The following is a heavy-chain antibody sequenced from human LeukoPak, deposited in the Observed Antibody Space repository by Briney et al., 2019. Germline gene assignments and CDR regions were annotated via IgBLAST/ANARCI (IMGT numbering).Heavy chain of an antibody. Sequence: PLASVKVSCKASGYTFTSYDINWVRQATGQGLEWMGWISGHSGQTNYPQKVQDRVTMTADTSTSTAYLELRSLRSDDSAVYYCGRDSPLLGEQLVRGDYWGQGTLVTVSS. CDR1: GYTFTSYD. J-gene: IGHJ4*02. V-gene: IGHV1-18*01. CDR2: ISGHSGQT. CDR3: GRDSPLLGEQLVRGDY. D-gene: IGHD6-6*01.